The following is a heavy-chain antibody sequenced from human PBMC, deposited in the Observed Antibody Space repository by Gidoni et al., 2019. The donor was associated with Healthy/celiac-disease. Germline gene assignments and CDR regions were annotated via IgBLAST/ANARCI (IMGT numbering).Heavy chain of an antibody. CDR1: GFTFGSYS. CDR2: ISSSSSTI. CDR3: ARDNGGSYYYYGMDV. Sequence: EVQLVESGGGLVQPGGSLRLSCAASGFTFGSYSMNWVRQAPGKGLEWVSYISSSSSTIYYADSVKGRFTISRDNAKNSLYLQMNSLRDEDTAVYYCARDNGGSYYYYGMDVWGQGTTVTVSS. J-gene: IGHJ6*02. D-gene: IGHD2-8*01. V-gene: IGHV3-48*02.